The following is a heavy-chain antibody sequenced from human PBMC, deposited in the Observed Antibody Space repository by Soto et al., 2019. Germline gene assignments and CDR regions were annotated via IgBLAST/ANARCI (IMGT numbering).Heavy chain of an antibody. Sequence: GGSLRLSCAGSGFSFSNFWMNWVRQTPTKGLEWVANINPDGSGDYYADSVRGRFTISRDNARNSLYLQMNYLRAEDTAVYFCARPLDTYSLDVWGRGTTVTVSS. CDR1: GFSFSNFW. V-gene: IGHV3-7*01. D-gene: IGHD3-9*01. CDR2: INPDGSGD. CDR3: ARPLDTYSLDV. J-gene: IGHJ6*02.